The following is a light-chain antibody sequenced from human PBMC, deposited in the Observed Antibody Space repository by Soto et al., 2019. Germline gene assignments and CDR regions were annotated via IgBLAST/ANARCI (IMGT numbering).Light chain of an antibody. CDR1: QSVSSK. CDR3: QQYNNWPRT. CDR2: GAS. V-gene: IGKV3-15*01. J-gene: IGKJ1*01. Sequence: EIVMTQSPATLSVSPGERATLSCRASQSVSSKLAWYQQKPGQAPRLLIYGASTRATGIPARFTGYGSGTVFTLTISSLQSEDFAVYYCQQYNNWPRTFGQGTKVEI.